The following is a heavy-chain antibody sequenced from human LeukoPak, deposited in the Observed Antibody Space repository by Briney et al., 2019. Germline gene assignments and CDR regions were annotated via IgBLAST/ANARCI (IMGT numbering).Heavy chain of an antibody. Sequence: PSETLSLTCNVSGDSISNSNYYWGWIRQPPGKGLEWIGFIYFTGSTHYNPSLKSRVAISVDTSKNQFSLEVSFVTAADTAVYYCARDPVATPRFLDSWGQGTLVIVSS. CDR1: GDSISNSNYY. V-gene: IGHV4-39*07. CDR3: ARDPVATPRFLDS. CDR2: IYFTGST. D-gene: IGHD5-12*01. J-gene: IGHJ4*02.